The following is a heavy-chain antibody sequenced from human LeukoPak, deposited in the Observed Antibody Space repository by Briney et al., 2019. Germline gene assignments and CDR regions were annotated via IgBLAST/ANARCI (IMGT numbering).Heavy chain of an antibody. D-gene: IGHD3-10*01. CDR1: GYTFSNYD. J-gene: IGHJ4*02. CDR3: ARLMVRGVVREDY. Sequence: ASVKVSCKASGYTFSNYDINWVRQVPGQGLELIGSIRTHNGNTDLAQKFQGRVTMTTDKSTSTASMELKSLRSDDTALYYCARLMVRGVVREDYWGQGTLVTVSS. V-gene: IGHV1-18*01. CDR2: IRTHNGNT.